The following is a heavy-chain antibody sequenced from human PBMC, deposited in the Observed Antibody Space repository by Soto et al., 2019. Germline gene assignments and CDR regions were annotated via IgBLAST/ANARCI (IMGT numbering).Heavy chain of an antibody. CDR3: AREGYCSSTSCYTRWFDP. V-gene: IGHV1-69*10. CDR1: GGTFSSYA. J-gene: IGHJ5*02. Sequence: ASVKVSCKASGGTFSSYAISWVRQAPGQGLEWMGGIIPILGIANYAQKFQGRVTITANKSTSTAYMELSSRRSEDTAVYYCAREGYCSSTSCYTRWFDPWGQGTLVTVSS. D-gene: IGHD2-2*02. CDR2: IIPILGIA.